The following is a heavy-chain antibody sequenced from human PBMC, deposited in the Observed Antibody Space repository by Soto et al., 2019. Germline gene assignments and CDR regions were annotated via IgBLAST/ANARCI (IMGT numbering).Heavy chain of an antibody. V-gene: IGHV3-15*01. J-gene: IGHJ6*03. D-gene: IGHD1-26*01. Sequence: GGSLRLSCAASGFTFSNAWMSWVRQAPGKGLEWVGRIKSKTDGGTTDYAAPVKGRFTISRDDSKNTLYLQMNSLKTEDTAVYYCTTGLVGARWYYYYYMDVWGKGTTVTVSS. CDR1: GFTFSNAW. CDR2: IKSKTDGGTT. CDR3: TTGLVGARWYYYYYMDV.